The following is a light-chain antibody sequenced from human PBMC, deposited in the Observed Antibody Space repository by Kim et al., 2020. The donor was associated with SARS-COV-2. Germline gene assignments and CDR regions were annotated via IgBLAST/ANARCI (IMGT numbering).Light chain of an antibody. V-gene: IGKV1-39*01. J-gene: IGKJ5*01. CDR2: AAS. Sequence: SVGYRVTITYRASQSISSYLNWYQQKPGKAPKLLIYAASSLQSGVPSRFSGSGSGTDFTLTISSLQPEDFATYYCQQSYSTPPITFGQGTRLEIK. CDR3: QQSYSTPPIT. CDR1: QSISSY.